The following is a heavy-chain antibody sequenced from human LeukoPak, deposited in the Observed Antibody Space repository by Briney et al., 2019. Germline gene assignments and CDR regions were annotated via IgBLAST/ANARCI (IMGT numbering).Heavy chain of an antibody. CDR3: XXXXXXXDVVWAFKPYYFDY. CDR2: ISDSGGIT. D-gene: IGHD3-16*01. Sequence: GGSLRLSCAASGFTFNSYAMNWVRQAPGKGLEWVSSISDSGGITYYADSVKGRFTISRDNSKNTLYLQMNSLRAEDTAVYYXXXXXXXXDVVWAFKPYYFDYWGQGTLVTVSS. V-gene: IGHV3-23*01. CDR1: GFTFNSYA. J-gene: IGHJ4*02.